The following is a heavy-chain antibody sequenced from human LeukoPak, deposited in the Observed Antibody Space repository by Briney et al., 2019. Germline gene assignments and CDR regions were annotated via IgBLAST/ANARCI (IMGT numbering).Heavy chain of an antibody. CDR3: ARDCGDSSGYYQYYYYYYYMDV. CDR1: GFTFSSYS. D-gene: IGHD3-22*01. Sequence: PGGSLRLSCAASGFTFSSYSMNWVRQAPGKGLEWVSSISSSSSYIYYADSVKGRFTISRDNAKNSLYLQMNSLRAEDTAVYYCARDCGDSSGYYQYYYYYYYMDVWGKGTTVTVSS. CDR2: ISSSSSYI. J-gene: IGHJ6*03. V-gene: IGHV3-21*01.